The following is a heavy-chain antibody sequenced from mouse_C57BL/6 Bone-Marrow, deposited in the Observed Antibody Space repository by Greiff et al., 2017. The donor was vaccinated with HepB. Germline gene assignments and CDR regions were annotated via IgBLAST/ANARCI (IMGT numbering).Heavy chain of an antibody. J-gene: IGHJ3*01. CDR1: GYTFTSYG. V-gene: IGHV1-81*01. CDR2: IYPRSGNT. Sequence: VQLQQSGAELARPGASVKLSCKASGYTFTSYGISWVKQRPGQGLEWIGEIYPRSGNTYYNEKFKGKATLTADKSSSTAYMELRSLTSEDSAVYFCARKGASSWFAYWGQGTLVTVSA. CDR3: ARKGASSWFAY.